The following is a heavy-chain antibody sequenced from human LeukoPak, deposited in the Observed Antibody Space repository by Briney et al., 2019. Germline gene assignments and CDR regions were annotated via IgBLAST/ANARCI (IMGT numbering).Heavy chain of an antibody. J-gene: IGHJ4*02. CDR1: GFTFDDYA. CDR3: AKDIGPLGYCSGGSCLDPLYFDY. D-gene: IGHD2-15*01. V-gene: IGHV3-43D*03. CDR2: ISWDGGST. Sequence: PGGSLRLSCAASGFTFDDYAMHWVRQAPGKGLEWVSLISWDGGSTYYADSVKGRFTISRDNSKNSLYLQMNSLRAEDTALYYCAKDIGPLGYCSGGSCLDPLYFDYWGQGTLVTVSS.